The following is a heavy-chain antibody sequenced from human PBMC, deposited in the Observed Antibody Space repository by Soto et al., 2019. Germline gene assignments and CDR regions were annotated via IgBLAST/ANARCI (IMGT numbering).Heavy chain of an antibody. CDR2: ISYSGST. V-gene: IGHV4-31*03. D-gene: IGHD1-20*01. J-gene: IGHJ6*02. CDR1: GGSISSGGCY. CDR3: ARAKITPGYYYSGLDV. Sequence: QVQLQESGPGLVKPSQTLSLTCTVSGGSISSGGCYWNWIRQHPGKALEWIGNISYSGSTYYNPSLRSRITISVDTSQNQFSLKLSSVTAADTAVYYCARAKITPGYYYSGLDVWGQGTTVTVSS.